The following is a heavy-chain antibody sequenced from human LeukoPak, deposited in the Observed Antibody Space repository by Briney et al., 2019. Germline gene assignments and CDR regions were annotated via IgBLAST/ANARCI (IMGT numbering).Heavy chain of an antibody. D-gene: IGHD6-19*01. Sequence: PSETLSLTCTVSGDFITAYYWSWIRQPPGKGLEWIGYIYYSGSTNYNPSLKSRVTISVDTSKNQFSLKLSSVTAADTAVYYCARDGSSGYSSNWFDPWGQGTLVTVSS. V-gene: IGHV4-59*01. CDR3: ARDGSSGYSSNWFDP. CDR2: IYYSGST. CDR1: GDFITAYY. J-gene: IGHJ5*02.